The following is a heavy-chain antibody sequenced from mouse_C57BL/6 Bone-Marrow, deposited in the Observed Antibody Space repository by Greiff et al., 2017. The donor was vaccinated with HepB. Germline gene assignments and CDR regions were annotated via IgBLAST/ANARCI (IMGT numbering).Heavy chain of an antibody. V-gene: IGHV14-3*01. D-gene: IGHD2-4*01. Sequence: EVQRVESVAELVRPGASVKLSCTASGFNIKNTYMHWVKQRPEQGLEWIGRIDPANGNTKYAPKFQGKATITADTSSNTAYLQLSSLTSEDTAIYYCETRGYYDSEGYFDVWGTGTTVTVSS. J-gene: IGHJ1*03. CDR3: ETRGYYDSEGYFDV. CDR2: IDPANGNT. CDR1: GFNIKNTY.